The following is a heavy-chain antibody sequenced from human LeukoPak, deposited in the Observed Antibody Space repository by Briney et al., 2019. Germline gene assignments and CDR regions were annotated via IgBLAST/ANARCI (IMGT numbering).Heavy chain of an antibody. CDR3: ARLKDSSGYYPNYFDY. J-gene: IGHJ4*02. D-gene: IGHD3-22*01. CDR2: IYHSGNT. Sequence: PSETLSLTYAVSGYSISSGYYWGWLRQPPGKGLEWIGSIYHSGNTYYNPSLKSRVTISLGTSKNQFSLKLSSVTATDTAVYYCARLKDSSGYYPNYFDYWGQGTLVTVSS. V-gene: IGHV4-38-2*01. CDR1: GYSISSGYY.